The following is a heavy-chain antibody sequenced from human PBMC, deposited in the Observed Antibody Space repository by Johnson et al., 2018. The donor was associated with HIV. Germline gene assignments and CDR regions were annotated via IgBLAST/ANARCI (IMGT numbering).Heavy chain of an antibody. Sequence: QVQLVESGGGVVQPGGSLRLSCAASGFTFSSYGMHWVRQAPGKGLEWVAIISYDGSNTDYADAVKGRFTIFRDNSKTTLYLQMKSLRAEDTAVYYCVRDGNYYDRSGYRVDAFDVWGQGTMVTVSS. CDR2: ISYDGSNT. CDR3: VRDGNYYDRSGYRVDAFDV. D-gene: IGHD3-22*01. CDR1: GFTFSSYG. J-gene: IGHJ3*01. V-gene: IGHV3-30*19.